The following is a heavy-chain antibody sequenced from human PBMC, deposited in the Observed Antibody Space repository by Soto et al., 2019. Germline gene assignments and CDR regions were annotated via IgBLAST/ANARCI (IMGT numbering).Heavy chain of an antibody. Sequence: QVQLVQSGAEVKKPGASVKVSCKASGYTFTSYAMHWVRQAPGQRLEWMGWINAGNGNTKYSQKFQGRVTITRYTSASTAYRQLISLRSEDTDVYYCARSIRVGGPYWGQAPRVNVSS. V-gene: IGHV1-3*01. CDR3: ARSIRVGGPY. J-gene: IGHJ4*02. CDR1: GYTFTSYA. CDR2: INAGNGNT. D-gene: IGHD1-26*01.